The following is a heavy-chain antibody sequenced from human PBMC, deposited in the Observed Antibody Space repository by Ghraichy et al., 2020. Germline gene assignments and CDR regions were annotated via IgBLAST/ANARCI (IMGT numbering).Heavy chain of an antibody. V-gene: IGHV3-30*18. CDR3: AKEGPEVTDLPSYYYYYYYMDV. Sequence: GGSLRLSCAASGFTFSSYGMHWVRQAPGKGLEWVAVISYDGSNKYYADSVKGRFTISRDNSKNTLYLQMNSLRAEDTAVYYCAKEGPEVTDLPSYYYYYYYMDVWGKGTTVTVSS. CDR2: ISYDGSNK. J-gene: IGHJ6*03. D-gene: IGHD3-10*01. CDR1: GFTFSSYG.